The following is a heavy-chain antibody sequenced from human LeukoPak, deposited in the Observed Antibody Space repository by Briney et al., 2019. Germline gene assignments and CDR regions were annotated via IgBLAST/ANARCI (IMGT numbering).Heavy chain of an antibody. CDR3: AGHMTQGPVSSPLYYFDY. J-gene: IGHJ4*02. CDR2: IYPGDSDL. D-gene: IGHD6-13*01. CDR1: GYSFTSYW. Sequence: KYGESLKISCKTSGYSFTSYWIGWVRQMPGKGLEWMGLIYPGDSDLRYNPSFQGQVTISADKSISTAYLQWNSLKASDSAVYYCAGHMTQGPVSSPLYYFDYWGQGTLVSVSS. V-gene: IGHV5-51*01.